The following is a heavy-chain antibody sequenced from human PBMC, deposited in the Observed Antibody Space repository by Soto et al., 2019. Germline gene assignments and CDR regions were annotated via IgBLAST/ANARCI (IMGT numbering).Heavy chain of an antibody. CDR3: ARDRYDILTGYYSTQYNWFDP. Sequence: ASVKGSCKASGYTFTRFGFSWVRQAPGQGLEWMGWTSTHNGNTNYAQRLQGRVTMTTDTSTRTAYMVLRSLRSDDTAVYYCARDRYDILTGYYSTQYNWFDPWGQGTLVTVSS. J-gene: IGHJ5*02. CDR1: GYTFTRFG. D-gene: IGHD3-9*01. V-gene: IGHV1-18*01. CDR2: TSTHNGNT.